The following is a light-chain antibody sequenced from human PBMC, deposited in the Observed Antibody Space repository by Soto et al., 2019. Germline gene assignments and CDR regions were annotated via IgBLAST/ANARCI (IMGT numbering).Light chain of an antibody. CDR1: QSVSRD. CDR3: QQRSNWPWT. CDR2: DAS. J-gene: IGKJ1*01. Sequence: EIVLTQSPATLSLSPGKRATLSCRARQSVSRDLAWYQQKPGQAPRLLIYDASHRATGIPARFSGSGSGTDFTLTISSLEPEDFAVYYCQQRSNWPWTFGQGTKVEIK. V-gene: IGKV3-11*01.